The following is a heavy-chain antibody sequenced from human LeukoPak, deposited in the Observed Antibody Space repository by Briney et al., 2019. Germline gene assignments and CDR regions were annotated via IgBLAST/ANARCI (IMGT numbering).Heavy chain of an antibody. J-gene: IGHJ5*02. D-gene: IGHD6-6*01. CDR1: GYSISSGYY. Sequence: PSETLSLTCAVSGYSISSGYYWSWIRQPAGKGLEWIGRIYTSGSTNYNPSPKSRVTISVDTSKNQFSLKLSSVTAADTAVYYCAREEYSSSIGRWFDPWGQGTLVTVPS. CDR2: IYTSGST. V-gene: IGHV4-61*02. CDR3: AREEYSSSIGRWFDP.